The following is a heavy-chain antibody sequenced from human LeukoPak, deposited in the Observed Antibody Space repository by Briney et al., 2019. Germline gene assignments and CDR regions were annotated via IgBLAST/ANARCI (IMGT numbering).Heavy chain of an antibody. V-gene: IGHV1-46*01. CDR1: GYTFTGYY. D-gene: IGHD5/OR15-5a*01. CDR2: INPSGGST. Sequence: ASVKVSCKASGYTFTGYYMHWVRQAPGQGLEWMGIINPSGGSTSYAQKFQGRVTMTRDTSTSTVYMELSSLRSEDTAVYYCAHTQGSLRSARGYFDYWGQGTLVTVSS. CDR3: AHTQGSLRSARGYFDY. J-gene: IGHJ4*02.